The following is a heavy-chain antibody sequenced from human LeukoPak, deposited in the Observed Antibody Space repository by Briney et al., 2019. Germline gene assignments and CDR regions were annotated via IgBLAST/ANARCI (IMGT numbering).Heavy chain of an antibody. CDR1: GYTFTSYD. J-gene: IGHJ4*02. Sequence: GASVKVSCKASGYTFTSYDINWVRQATGQGLEWMGWTNPNSGNTGYAQKFQGRVTMTRNTSISTAYMELSSLRSEDTAVYYCARADSSGYYYYFDYWGQGTLVTVSS. CDR3: ARADSSGYYYYFDY. CDR2: TNPNSGNT. V-gene: IGHV1-8*01. D-gene: IGHD3-22*01.